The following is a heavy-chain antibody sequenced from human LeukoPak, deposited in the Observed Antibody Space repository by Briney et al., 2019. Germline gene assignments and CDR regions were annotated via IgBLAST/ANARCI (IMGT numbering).Heavy chain of an antibody. J-gene: IGHJ4*02. CDR3: AREIKRRWPFDY. CDR1: GFTFSTYW. Sequence: GGSLRLSRAASGFTFSTYWMSWVRQAPGKGLEWVANIKQDGSEKYYVDSVKGRFTISRDNAKNSLYLQMNSLRAEDTAVYYCAREIKRRWPFDYWGQGTLVTVSS. CDR2: IKQDGSEK. D-gene: IGHD4-23*01. V-gene: IGHV3-7*03.